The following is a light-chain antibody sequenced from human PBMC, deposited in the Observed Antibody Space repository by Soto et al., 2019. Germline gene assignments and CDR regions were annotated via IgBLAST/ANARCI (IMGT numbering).Light chain of an antibody. Sequence: EIVLAQSPGTQSLSPGERATLSCRASQSVSSSYLAWYQQKPGQAPRLLIYGASGRATGIPDRFSGSGSGTDFTLTISRLEPEDFAVYYCQQYGSSSYTFGQGTKLEIK. J-gene: IGKJ2*01. CDR1: QSVSSSY. V-gene: IGKV3-20*01. CDR3: QQYGSSSYT. CDR2: GAS.